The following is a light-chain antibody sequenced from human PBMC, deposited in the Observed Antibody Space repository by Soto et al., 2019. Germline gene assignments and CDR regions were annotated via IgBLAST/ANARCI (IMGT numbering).Light chain of an antibody. CDR1: NPNIGKNL. V-gene: IGLV1-51*01. CDR3: GSWDTSLYAVV. Sequence: QSVLTQPPSVSAAPGQKVTISCSGSNPNIGKNLVSWYKQLPGTVPKLLIYDNDKRLPGIPDRFSGSRSGTSGTLDIAGLQTGDEADYYCGSWDTSLYAVVFGGGTKLTVL. J-gene: IGLJ2*01. CDR2: DND.